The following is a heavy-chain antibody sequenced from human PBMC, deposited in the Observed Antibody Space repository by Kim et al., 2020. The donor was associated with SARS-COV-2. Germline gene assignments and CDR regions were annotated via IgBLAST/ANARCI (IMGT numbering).Heavy chain of an antibody. V-gene: IGHV1-3*04. CDR3: ARDMSVVGPDRRTWYNYAFDV. CDR2: VITGHDSA. J-gene: IGHJ6*04. CDR1: GYSFTTNA. Sequence: ASVKVSCKTFGYSFTTNAVHWVRQAPGQRLEWMGWVITGHDSAKYSQRFQGRVTFTRDTSASTVYMDLSGLRFEDTAVYYCARDMSVVGPDRRTWYNYAFDVWGKGTTVTVSS. D-gene: IGHD1-1*01.